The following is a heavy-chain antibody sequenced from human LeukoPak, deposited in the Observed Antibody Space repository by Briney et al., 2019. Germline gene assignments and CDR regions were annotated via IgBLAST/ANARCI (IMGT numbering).Heavy chain of an antibody. CDR1: GFTFSSYG. D-gene: IGHD5-18*01. Sequence: GRSLRLSCAASGFTFSSYGMHWVRQAPGKGLEWVAVISYDGSNKYYADSVKGRFTISRDNSKNTLYLQMNSLRAEDTAVYYCAKNTATAMFDYCGQGTLVTVSS. J-gene: IGHJ4*02. V-gene: IGHV3-30*18. CDR3: AKNTATAMFDY. CDR2: ISYDGSNK.